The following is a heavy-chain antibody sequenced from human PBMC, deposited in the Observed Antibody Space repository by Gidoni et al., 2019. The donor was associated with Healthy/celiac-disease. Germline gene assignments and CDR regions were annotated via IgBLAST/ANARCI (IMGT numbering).Heavy chain of an antibody. CDR2: INHSGST. J-gene: IGHJ4*02. Sequence: VQLQQWGAGLLKPSATLSLTCAVYGGSFSGYYWSWIRQPPGKGLEWIGEINHSGSTNYNPSLKSRVTISVDTSKNQFSLKLSSVTAADTAVYYCARVLGYCSGGSCQRQYYFDYWGQGTLVTVSS. CDR3: ARVLGYCSGGSCQRQYYFDY. V-gene: IGHV4-34*01. CDR1: GGSFSGYY. D-gene: IGHD2-15*01.